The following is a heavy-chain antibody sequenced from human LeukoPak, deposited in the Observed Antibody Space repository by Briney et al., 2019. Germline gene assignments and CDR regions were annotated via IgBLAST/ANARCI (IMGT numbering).Heavy chain of an antibody. CDR2: IYYSGST. CDR3: ARYSREGIVLTDDDY. CDR1: GGSISSSSYY. V-gene: IGHV4-39*07. Sequence: PSETLSLTCTVSGGSISSSSYYWGWIRQPPGKGLEWIGSIYYSGSTYYNPSLKSRVTISVDTSKNQFSLKLSSVTAADTAVYYCARYSREGIVLTDDDYWGQGTLVTVSS. J-gene: IGHJ4*02. D-gene: IGHD2-8*01.